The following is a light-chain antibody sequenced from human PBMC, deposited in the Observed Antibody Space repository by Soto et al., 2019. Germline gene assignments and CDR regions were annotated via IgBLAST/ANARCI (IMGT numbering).Light chain of an antibody. V-gene: IGLV2-8*01. CDR3: SSFPGSNNYV. CDR2: EVS. CDR1: SSDVGGYNY. Sequence: QSVLTQPPSASGSPGQSVTISCSGTSSDVGGYNYVSWYQQHPGKAPKLMIYEVSKRPSGVPDRFSGSKSGNTASLTVSGLKAEDEADYYCSSFPGSNNYVFGTGTKLTVL. J-gene: IGLJ1*01.